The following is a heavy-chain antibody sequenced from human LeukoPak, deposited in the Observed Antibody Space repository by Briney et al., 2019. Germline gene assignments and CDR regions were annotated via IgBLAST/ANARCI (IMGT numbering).Heavy chain of an antibody. CDR1: GASISSGIYY. V-gene: IGHV4-30-4*02. D-gene: IGHD1-14*01. CDR3: ARAVITGWFDP. Sequence: SETLSLTCTVSGASISSGIYYWSWIRQPPGKGLEWIGYIYYSGSTYYNPSLKSRVTISLDTSKNQFSLKLSSVTAADTAVYYCARAVITGWFDPWGQGTLVTVSS. J-gene: IGHJ5*02. CDR2: IYYSGST.